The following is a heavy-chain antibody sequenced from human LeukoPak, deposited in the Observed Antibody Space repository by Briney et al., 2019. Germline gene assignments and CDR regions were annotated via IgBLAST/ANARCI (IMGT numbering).Heavy chain of an antibody. CDR2: MNPNSGNT. CDR3: ARGVVRGLPYNWFDP. V-gene: IGHV1-8*01. Sequence: ASVKVSCKASGYTFTSYDIHWVRQATGQGLEWVGWMNPNSGNTGYAQKFQGRVAMSRNSSISTAHMDLSSLSSEDTAVYYCARGVVRGLPYNWFDPWGQGTLVTVSS. CDR1: GYTFTSYD. J-gene: IGHJ5*02. D-gene: IGHD3-10*01.